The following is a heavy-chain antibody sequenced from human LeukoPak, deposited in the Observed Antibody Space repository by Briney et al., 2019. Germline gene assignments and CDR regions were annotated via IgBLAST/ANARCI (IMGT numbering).Heavy chain of an antibody. V-gene: IGHV4-59*08. J-gene: IGHJ4*02. CDR3: ARFSWGCSTASCYLTN. D-gene: IGHD2-2*01. CDR1: GGSISSYY. CDR2: IFYSGST. Sequence: PSETLSLTCTVSGGSISSYYWSWIRQPPGKGLEWIGYIFYSGSTNYNPSLTSRVTISADTSKNKFSLNLSSVTAADTAVYYCARFSWGCSTASCYLTNWGQGALVTVSS.